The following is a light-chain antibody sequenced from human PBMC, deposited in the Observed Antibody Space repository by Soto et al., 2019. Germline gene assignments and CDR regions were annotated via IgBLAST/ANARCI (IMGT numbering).Light chain of an antibody. V-gene: IGKV1-39*01. J-gene: IGKJ1*01. CDR3: QQSYSAPWT. CDR2: AAS. CDR1: QGITSY. Sequence: DIQMTQSPSSLSASIGDRVTITCRASQGITSYLNWYQQRPGKAPNLLISAASNLQSGVPSRFSGSGSSTDFTLTISSLQPEDFATYDCQQSYSAPWTFGQGTKVEIK.